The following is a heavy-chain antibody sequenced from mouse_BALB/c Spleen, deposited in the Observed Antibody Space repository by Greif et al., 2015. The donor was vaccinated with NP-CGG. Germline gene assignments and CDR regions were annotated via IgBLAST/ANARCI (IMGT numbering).Heavy chain of an antibody. CDR3: ARFHYYGHLYYAMDY. CDR2: IDTSDSYT. V-gene: IGHV1-69*01. CDR1: GYTFTDYW. Sequence: VQLQGSGAELVMPGASVKMSCKASGYTFTDYWMHWVKQRPGQGLEWIGAIDTSDSYTSYNQKFKGKATLTVDESSSTAYMQLSSLTSEDSAVYYCARFHYYGHLYYAMDYWGQGTSVTVSS. J-gene: IGHJ4*01. D-gene: IGHD1-2*01.